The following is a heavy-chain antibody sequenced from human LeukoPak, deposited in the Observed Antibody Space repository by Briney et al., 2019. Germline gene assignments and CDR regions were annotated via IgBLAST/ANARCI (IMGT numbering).Heavy chain of an antibody. CDR3: ARVQILATTVTAYYFDY. CDR2: IYTTGST. V-gene: IGHV4-61*02. J-gene: IGHJ4*02. D-gene: IGHD4-17*01. Sequence: SQTLSLTCTVSGGSISSGSYYWSWIRQPAGKGLEWIGRIYTTGSTNYNPSLKSRVTISVDTSKNQFSLKLSSVTAADTAVYYCARVQILATTVTAYYFDYWGQGTLVTVSS. CDR1: GGSISSGSYY.